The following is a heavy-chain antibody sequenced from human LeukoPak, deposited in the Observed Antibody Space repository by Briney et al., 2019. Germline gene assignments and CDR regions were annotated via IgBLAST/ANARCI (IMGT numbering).Heavy chain of an antibody. CDR3: ARQMHSTSWYGRYYFDS. Sequence: GGSLRLSCAASEFSFSNFAVGWVRQAPGKGLEWVPTIASGFNTYSADSVKGRFTISRDNSKNTLYLQMDSLRAEDTAIYYCARQMHSTSWYGRYYFDSWGQGTLVTVSS. V-gene: IGHV3-23*01. D-gene: IGHD2-2*01. J-gene: IGHJ4*02. CDR1: EFSFSNFA. CDR2: IASGFNT.